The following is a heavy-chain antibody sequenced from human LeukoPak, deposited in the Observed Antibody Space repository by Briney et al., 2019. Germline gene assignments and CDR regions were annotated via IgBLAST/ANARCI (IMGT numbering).Heavy chain of an antibody. Sequence: ASVKVSCKASGYTFTFYAIHWVRQAPGQRLEWMGWINVGNGDRIYSQKFQGRVTITRDTSASAAYMELSSLRSEDTAVYYCARGEQQLLIPWGQGTLVTVSS. CDR1: GYTFTFYA. J-gene: IGHJ5*02. V-gene: IGHV1-3*01. CDR3: ARGEQQLLIP. D-gene: IGHD6-13*01. CDR2: INVGNGDR.